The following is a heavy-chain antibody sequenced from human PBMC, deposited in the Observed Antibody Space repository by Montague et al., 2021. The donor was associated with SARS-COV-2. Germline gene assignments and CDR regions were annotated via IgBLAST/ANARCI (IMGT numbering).Heavy chain of an antibody. Sequence: SLRLSCAASGFTFRSHWMHWVRQVPEKGLVWVSRIDNDRSSTNYVDSVKGRFTISRDNAKNTLDLQMHSLRVEDTAVYFCARGVGITIFGDLSLEGDYYYSMDVWGQGTAVIVSS. J-gene: IGHJ6*02. V-gene: IGHV3-74*01. CDR1: GFTFRSHW. CDR2: IDNDRSST. CDR3: ARGVGITIFGDLSLEGDYYYSMDV. D-gene: IGHD3-3*01.